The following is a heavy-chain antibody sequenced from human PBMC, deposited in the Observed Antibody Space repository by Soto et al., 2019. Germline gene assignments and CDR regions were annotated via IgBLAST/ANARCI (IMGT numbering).Heavy chain of an antibody. Sequence: GGSLRLSCAASGFTFSDSYMSWIRQAPGKGLEWVSYISSSDSIIYYSDSVKGRFIISRDNAKNSLYLQMNSLRAEDTAVYYCARDLGYYDSSGYFDYWGQGTLDTVSS. CDR1: GFTFSDSY. CDR2: ISSSDSII. CDR3: ARDLGYYDSSGYFDY. J-gene: IGHJ4*02. D-gene: IGHD3-22*01. V-gene: IGHV3-11*01.